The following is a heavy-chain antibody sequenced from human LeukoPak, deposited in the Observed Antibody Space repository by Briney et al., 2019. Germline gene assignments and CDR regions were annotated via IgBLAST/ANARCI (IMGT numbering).Heavy chain of an antibody. CDR2: ISSSGSTI. V-gene: IGHV3-11*01. J-gene: IGHJ4*02. D-gene: IGHD5-12*01. Sequence: GGSLRLSCAASGFTFSDYYMSWIRQAPGKGLEWVSYISSSGSTIYYADSVKGRFTISSDNAKNSLYLQMNSLRAEDTAVYYCGRDIVATNPTFDYWGQGTLVTVSS. CDR3: GRDIVATNPTFDY. CDR1: GFTFSDYY.